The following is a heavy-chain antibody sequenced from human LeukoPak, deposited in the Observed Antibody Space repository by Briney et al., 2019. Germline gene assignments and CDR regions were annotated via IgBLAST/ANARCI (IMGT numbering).Heavy chain of an antibody. CDR3: ARGEVGVVTEKTGFAP. J-gene: IGHJ5*02. D-gene: IGHD2-21*02. CDR2: ISAYNGNT. Sequence: ASVKVSCKASGYTFTSYGISWVRQAPGQGLEWMGWISAYNGNTNYAQKLQGRVTMTTDTSTSTAYMELRSLRSDDTAVYYCARGEVGVVTEKTGFAPWGQEPLVTVSS. V-gene: IGHV1-18*01. CDR1: GYTFTSYG.